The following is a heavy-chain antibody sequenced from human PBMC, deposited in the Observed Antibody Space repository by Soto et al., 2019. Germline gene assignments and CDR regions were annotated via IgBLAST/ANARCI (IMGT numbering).Heavy chain of an antibody. V-gene: IGHV3-7*01. CDR1: GFTFSSYW. CDR3: ARCRGCSTGCHNFDY. Sequence: EVQLVESGGGLVQPGGSLRLSCAASGFTFSSYWMSWVRQAPGKGLEWVANIKQDGSEKYYVDSVKGRFTISRDNAKNSLYLQMNSLRAEDTAVYYCARCRGCSTGCHNFDYWGQGTLVTVSS. J-gene: IGHJ4*02. D-gene: IGHD2-2*01. CDR2: IKQDGSEK.